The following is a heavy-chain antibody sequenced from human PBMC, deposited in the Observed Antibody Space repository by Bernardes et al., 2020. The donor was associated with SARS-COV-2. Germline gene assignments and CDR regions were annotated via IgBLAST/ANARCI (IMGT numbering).Heavy chain of an antibody. CDR1: GFTFSSYA. CDR3: AKDVAVAGTVKFDY. CDR2: TSGSGGSQ. D-gene: IGHD6-19*01. Sequence: GGSLRLSCAASGFTFSSYAMSWVRQAPGKGLEWVSATSGSGGSQYYADSVKGRFTISRDNSKNTQYLQTNKLSDDDTAVYYCAKDVAVAGTVKFDYWGQGTLVTVSS. V-gene: IGHV3-23*01. J-gene: IGHJ4*02.